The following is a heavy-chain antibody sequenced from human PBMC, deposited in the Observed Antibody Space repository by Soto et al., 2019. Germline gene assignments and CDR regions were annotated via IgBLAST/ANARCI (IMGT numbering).Heavy chain of an antibody. D-gene: IGHD3-22*01. V-gene: IGHV4-30-4*01. CDR3: ARMTYYYDSSGYGI. CDR1: GGSISSGDYY. Sequence: QVQLQESGPGLVKPSQTLSLTCTVSGGSISSGDYYWSWIRQPPGKGLEWIGYIYYSGSTYYNPSRNSRVTISVDTSKNQFSLKPSSVPAADTAVYYCARMTYYYDSSGYGIWGQGTMVTVSS. J-gene: IGHJ3*02. CDR2: IYYSGST.